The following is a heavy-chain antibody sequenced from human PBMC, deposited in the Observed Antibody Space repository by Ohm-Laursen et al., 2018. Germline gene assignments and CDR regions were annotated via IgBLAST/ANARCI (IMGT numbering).Heavy chain of an antibody. J-gene: IGHJ4*02. CDR3: ARDAIRKPIQGLAYYFDY. CDR2: ISSSSSYI. CDR1: GFTFSSYS. Sequence: GSLRLSCSASGFTFSSYSMNWVRQAPGKGLEWVSSISSSSSYIYYADSVKGRFTVSRDNAKNSLYLQMNSLRAEDTAVYYCARDAIRKPIQGLAYYFDYWGQGTLVTVSS. V-gene: IGHV3-21*01. D-gene: IGHD2-2*02.